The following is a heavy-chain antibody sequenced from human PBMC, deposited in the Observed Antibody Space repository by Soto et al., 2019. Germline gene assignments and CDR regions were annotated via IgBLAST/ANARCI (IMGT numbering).Heavy chain of an antibody. D-gene: IGHD3-9*01. CDR1: GVNFVICA. V-gene: IGHV3-23*01. Sequence: GGPLRLSCTASGVNFVICAMHWIRQAPGKGLEWVSSISGGGETFYADSVKGRFTVSRDNSKNTLHLQMNSLRAEDTAVYFCAKAPFDIPARPGPIDYWVLGTLVTVSS. CDR3: AKAPFDIPARPGPIDY. CDR2: ISGGGET. J-gene: IGHJ4*02.